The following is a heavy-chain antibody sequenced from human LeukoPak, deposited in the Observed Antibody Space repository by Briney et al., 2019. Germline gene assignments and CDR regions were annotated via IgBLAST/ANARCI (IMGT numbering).Heavy chain of an antibody. Sequence: ASVKVSCKASGYTFTSYDINWVRQATGQGLEWMGWMNPNSGHTGYAQKFQGRVTMTRNTSITTAYMELSSLRSEDTAVYYCARVRAVRWLQFGSAFDIWGQGTMVTVSS. CDR3: ARVRAVRWLQFGSAFDI. CDR1: GYTFTSYD. CDR2: MNPNSGHT. V-gene: IGHV1-8*01. D-gene: IGHD5-24*01. J-gene: IGHJ3*02.